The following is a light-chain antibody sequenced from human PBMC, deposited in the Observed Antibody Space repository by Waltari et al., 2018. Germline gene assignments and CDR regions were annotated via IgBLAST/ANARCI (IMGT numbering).Light chain of an antibody. J-gene: IGLJ2*01. Sequence: SFALTQPPSVSVAPGQTAPTPCGGDHFESKRVQWYQQRSGHRPVLVIYDARDRPSGIPERFSGSNSENTATLTINNVEAGDEADYYCQVWNSHDDHVVFGGGTKLTVL. V-gene: IGLV3-21*02. CDR2: DAR. CDR1: HFESKR. CDR3: QVWNSHDDHVV.